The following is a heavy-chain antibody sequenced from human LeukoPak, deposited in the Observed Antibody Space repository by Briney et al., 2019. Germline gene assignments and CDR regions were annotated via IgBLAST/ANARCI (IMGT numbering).Heavy chain of an antibody. CDR1: GYTLTELS. Sequence: GASVKVSCKVSGYTLTELSMHWVRQAPGKGLEWMGGFDPEDGETIYAQKFQGRVTMTEDTSTDTAYMELSSLRSEDTAVYYCATPYCGGECSLCYFDYWGQGTLVTVSS. D-gene: IGHD2-21*01. J-gene: IGHJ4*02. CDR3: ATPYCGGECSLCYFDY. CDR2: FDPEDGET. V-gene: IGHV1-24*01.